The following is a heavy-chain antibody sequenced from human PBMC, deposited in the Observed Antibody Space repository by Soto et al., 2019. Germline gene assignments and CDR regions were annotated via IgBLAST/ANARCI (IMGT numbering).Heavy chain of an antibody. D-gene: IGHD2-8*02. V-gene: IGHV4-34*01. Sequence: GKGLEWIGEIYHGGTTNYNPSLKSRVTISVDTSKNQFSLKRTSVTAADTAVYYCARDKITGLFAYWGQGTPVTVSS. CDR2: IYHGGTT. J-gene: IGHJ4*02. CDR3: ARDKITGLFAY.